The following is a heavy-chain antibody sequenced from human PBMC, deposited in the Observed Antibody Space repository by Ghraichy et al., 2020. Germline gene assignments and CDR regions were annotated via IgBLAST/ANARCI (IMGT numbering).Heavy chain of an antibody. CDR2: IWYDGSNT. J-gene: IGHJ6*02. CDR1: GFTFSDYG. CDR3: ARDLTGGSSWYSYYYYGMDV. V-gene: IGHV3-33*01. D-gene: IGHD6-13*01. Sequence: GESLNISCAASGFTFSDYGMHWVRRAPGEGLEWVAVIWYDGSNTYYADSVKGRFTISRDNYKNTLYLQMNSLRAEDTAIYYCARDLTGGSSWYSYYYYGMDVWGQGTTVTVSS.